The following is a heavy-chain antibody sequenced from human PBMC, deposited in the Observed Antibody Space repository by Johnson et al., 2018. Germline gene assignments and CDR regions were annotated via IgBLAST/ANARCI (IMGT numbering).Heavy chain of an antibody. V-gene: IGHV3-21*01. CDR3: AVRGEVYWYFDL. Sequence: VQLVESGGGLVKPGGSLRLSCAASGFAFSSYSMTWVRQAPGKGLEWVSSITNTSTYIYYADSVKGRFTISRDNVKNSLFLQLNSLRGEETAVYYCAVRGEVYWYFDLWGRGTLVTVSS. J-gene: IGHJ2*01. CDR2: ITNTSTYI. CDR1: GFAFSSYS. D-gene: IGHD3-10*01.